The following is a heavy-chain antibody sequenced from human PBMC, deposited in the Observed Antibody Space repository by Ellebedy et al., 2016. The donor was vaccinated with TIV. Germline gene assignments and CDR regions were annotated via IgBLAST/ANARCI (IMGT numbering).Heavy chain of an antibody. D-gene: IGHD4-17*01. J-gene: IGHJ4*02. CDR3: ARDRDYGDYVSVRFDY. CDR2: ISAYNANT. V-gene: IGHV1-18*01. CDR1: GYTFTSYA. Sequence: AASVKVSCQASGYTFTSYAMHWVRQAPGQGLEWMAWISAYNANTNYAQNLQGRVTMTTDTSTSTAYMELRSLRSDDTAVYYCARDRDYGDYVSVRFDYWGQGTLVTVSS.